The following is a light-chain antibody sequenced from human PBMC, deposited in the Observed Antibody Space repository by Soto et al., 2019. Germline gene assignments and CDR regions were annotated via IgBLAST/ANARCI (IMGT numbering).Light chain of an antibody. Sequence: QSVLTQPPSASGSPGQSVTISCTGTDSDVGGYNFVSWYQQHPGKAPKLMIYEVSKRPSGAPDRFSGSKSGNTASLTVSGLQAEDEADYYCSSYASSNNFVFGTGTKVTVL. CDR3: SSYASSNNFV. CDR2: EVS. J-gene: IGLJ1*01. CDR1: DSDVGGYNF. V-gene: IGLV2-8*01.